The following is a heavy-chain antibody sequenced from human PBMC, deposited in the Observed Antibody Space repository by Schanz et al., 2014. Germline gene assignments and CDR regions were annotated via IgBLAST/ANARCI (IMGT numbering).Heavy chain of an antibody. CDR1: GGTFSSYA. Sequence: QVQLVQSGAEVKKPGSPVKVSCKSSGGTFSSYAISWVRQAPGQGLEWMGRIIPILGIATYAQKFQGRVTITADRSTSTAYMDLRSLRSDDTAVYYCARGRGFYDYWGQGTLVTVSS. V-gene: IGHV1-69*02. J-gene: IGHJ4*02. D-gene: IGHD3-10*01. CDR3: ARGRGFYDY. CDR2: IIPILGIA.